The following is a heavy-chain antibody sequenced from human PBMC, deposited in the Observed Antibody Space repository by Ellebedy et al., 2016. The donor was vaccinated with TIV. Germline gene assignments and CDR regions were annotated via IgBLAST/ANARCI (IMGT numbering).Heavy chain of an antibody. D-gene: IGHD5-18*01. CDR1: GFTFSSYS. CDR2: ISSSSSTI. CDR3: ANSVQLWLRGSVVPLYYFDY. V-gene: IGHV3-48*01. J-gene: IGHJ4*02. Sequence: GESLKISXAASGFTFSSYSMNWVRQAPGKGLEWVSYISSSSSTIYYADSVKGRFTISRDNSKNTLYLQMNSLRAEDTAVYYCANSVQLWLRGSVVPLYYFDYWGQGTLVTVSS.